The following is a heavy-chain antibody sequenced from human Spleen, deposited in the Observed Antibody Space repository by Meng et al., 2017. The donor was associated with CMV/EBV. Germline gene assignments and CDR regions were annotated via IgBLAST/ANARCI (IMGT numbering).Heavy chain of an antibody. D-gene: IGHD2-2*02. CDR2: IYYSGST. V-gene: IGHV4-59*01. CDR1: YY. Sequence: YYWSWIRQPPGKGLEWIGYIYYSGSTNYNPSLKSRVTISVDTSKNQFSLKLSSVTAADTAVYYCARDTIVVVPAAIRPYYYYYGTDVWGQGTMVTVSS. J-gene: IGHJ6*02. CDR3: ARDTIVVVPAAIRPYYYYYGTDV.